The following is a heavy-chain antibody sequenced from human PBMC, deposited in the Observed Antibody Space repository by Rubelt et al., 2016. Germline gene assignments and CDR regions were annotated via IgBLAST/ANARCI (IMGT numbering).Heavy chain of an antibody. V-gene: IGHV2-5*02. CDR2: IYWDDDK. D-gene: IGHD3-10*01. Sequence: QITLKESGPMLVKPTQTLTLTCTFSGFSLSTSGVGVGWIRQPPGRALEWLALIYWDDDKRYRPSLKSRLIITKYTPKNQVGFKMTNMDPVDTATYYCAHSLFDGSGSYYAFNYWGQGTLVTVSS. CDR1: GFSLSTSGVG. J-gene: IGHJ4*02. CDR3: AHSLFDGSGSYYAFNY.